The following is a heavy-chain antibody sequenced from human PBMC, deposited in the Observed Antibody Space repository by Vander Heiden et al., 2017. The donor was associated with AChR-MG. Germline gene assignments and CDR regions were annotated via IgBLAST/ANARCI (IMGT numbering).Heavy chain of an antibody. CDR3: ARSRAGRSAAVPLHKPFDY. CDR2: INPNSRGT. J-gene: IGHJ4*02. Sequence: QVQLVQSGAEVKKPGASVKVSCKASGYTFTGYYMHWVRQAPGQGLEWMGWINPNSRGTNYAQKFQGRVTMTRDTSISTAYMVLSRLRSHDTAVYYCARSRAGRSAAVPLHKPFDYWGQGTLGTVSS. D-gene: IGHD6-13*01. V-gene: IGHV1-2*02. CDR1: GYTFTGYY.